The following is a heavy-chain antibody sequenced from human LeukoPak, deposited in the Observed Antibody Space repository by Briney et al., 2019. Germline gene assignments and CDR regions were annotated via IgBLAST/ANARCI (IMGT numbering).Heavy chain of an antibody. CDR3: VVSIQAAAIPAFDS. V-gene: IGHV1-2*02. CDR1: GYNFAHN. J-gene: IGHJ4*02. D-gene: IGHD6-25*01. CDR2: INPKNGGT. Sequence: GASVKVSCKASGYNFAHNIHWVRQAPGQGHEFMGWINPKNGGTKYAQNFQGRVPMTRDTSISTVYMELSSLGSDDTAVYYCVVSIQAAAIPAFDSWGQGTLVTVSS.